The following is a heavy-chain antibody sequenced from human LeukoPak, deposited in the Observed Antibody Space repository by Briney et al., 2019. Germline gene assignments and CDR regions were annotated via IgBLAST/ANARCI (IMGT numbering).Heavy chain of an antibody. CDR1: GFTVSSNY. D-gene: IGHD4-17*01. Sequence: EGSLRLSCAASGFTVSSNYMSWVRQAPGKGLEWVSVIYSGGSTYYADSVKGRFTISRDNSKNTLYLQMNSLRAEDTAVYYCASSDYGYFQHWGQGTLVTVSS. CDR2: IYSGGST. J-gene: IGHJ1*01. CDR3: ASSDYGYFQH. V-gene: IGHV3-66*01.